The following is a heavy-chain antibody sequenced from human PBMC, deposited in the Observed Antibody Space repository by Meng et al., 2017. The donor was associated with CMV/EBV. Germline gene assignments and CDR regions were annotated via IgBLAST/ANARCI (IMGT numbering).Heavy chain of an antibody. CDR2: IYSGGST. V-gene: IGHV3-53*01. CDR1: GFTVSSNY. Sequence: GESLKISCVASGFTVSSNYMSWVRQAPGKGLEWVSVIYSGGSTYYADSVKRRFTIYRDNSKNTLYLQMNSLRAEDTAVYYCARGSDRDYYGMDVWGQGTTVTVSS. J-gene: IGHJ6*02. CDR3: ARGSDRDYYGMDV.